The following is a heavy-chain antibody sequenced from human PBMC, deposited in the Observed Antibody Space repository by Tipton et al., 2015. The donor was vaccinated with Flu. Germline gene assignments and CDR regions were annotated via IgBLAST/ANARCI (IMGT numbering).Heavy chain of an antibody. J-gene: IGHJ4*02. D-gene: IGHD3-10*01. V-gene: IGHV4-4*07. CDR1: GDSISSYY. CDR3: ARGLGSGTSVIFDF. Sequence: TLSLTCTVSGDSISSYYWSWIRQPAGKGLEWIGRIYSSGTTKYNPSLKSRVTMSVDTTKNQFSLKLSSVTAADTAVYYCARGLGSGTSVIFDFWGQGTLVTVSS. CDR2: IYSSGTT.